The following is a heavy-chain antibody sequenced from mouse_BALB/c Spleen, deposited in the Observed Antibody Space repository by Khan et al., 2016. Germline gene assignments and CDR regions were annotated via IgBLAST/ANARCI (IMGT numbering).Heavy chain of an antibody. V-gene: IGHV1-54*01. CDR1: GYAFTNYL. J-gene: IGHJ4*01. CDR2: INPGSGGT. Sequence: QVQLQQSGAELVRPGTSVKVSCKASGYAFTNYLIEWVKQRPGQGLEWIGVINPGSGGTNYNEKLKGKATLTADKSSSTAYMQLSSLTSDDSAVYFCARGGSTYAMDYWGQGTSVTVSS. CDR3: ARGGSTYAMDY. D-gene: IGHD1-1*02.